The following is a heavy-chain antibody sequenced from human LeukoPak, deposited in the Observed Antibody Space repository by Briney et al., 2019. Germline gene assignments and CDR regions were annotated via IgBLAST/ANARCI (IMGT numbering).Heavy chain of an antibody. CDR1: GFTFSSYG. CDR2: IWYDGSNK. V-gene: IGHV3-33*01. CDR3: ARLTGYGAFDI. J-gene: IGHJ3*02. Sequence: GGSLRLSCAASGFTFSSYGMHWVRQAPGKGLEWVAVIWYDGSNKYYADSVKGRLTISRDNSKNTLYLQMNSLRAEDTAVYYCARLTGYGAFDIWGQGTMVTVSS. D-gene: IGHD1-20*01.